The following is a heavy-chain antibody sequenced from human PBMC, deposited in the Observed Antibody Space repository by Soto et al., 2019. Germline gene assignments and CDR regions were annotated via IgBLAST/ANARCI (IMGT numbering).Heavy chain of an antibody. CDR1: GGSFSGYY. D-gene: IGHD2-8*01. Sequence: SETLSLTCAVYGGSFSGYYWSWIRQPPGKGLEWIGEINHSGSTNYNPSLKSRVTISVDTSKNQFSLKLSSVTAADTAVYYCASLYYSKRNWFYPWGQGTLVTVS. J-gene: IGHJ5*02. CDR2: INHSGST. V-gene: IGHV4-34*01. CDR3: ASLYYSKRNWFYP.